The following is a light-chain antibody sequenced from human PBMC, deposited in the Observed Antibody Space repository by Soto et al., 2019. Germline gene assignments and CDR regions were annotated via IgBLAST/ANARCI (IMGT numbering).Light chain of an antibody. V-gene: IGKV1-5*01. CDR3: QQYSSYWT. CDR1: QSISSW. CDR2: DAS. Sequence: DIQMTQSSSTLSASVGDRVTITCRASQSISSWLAWYQQKPGKAPKFLIYDASNLESGVPSRFSGSGSGTEFTLTISSLQPDDFATYYCQQYSSYWTFGQGTKVEIK. J-gene: IGKJ1*01.